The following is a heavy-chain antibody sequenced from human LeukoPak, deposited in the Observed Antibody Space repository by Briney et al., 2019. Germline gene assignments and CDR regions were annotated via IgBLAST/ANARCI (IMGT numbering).Heavy chain of an antibody. J-gene: IGHJ5*02. D-gene: IGHD6-6*01. V-gene: IGHV4-38-2*02. CDR1: GYSTTSGYY. Sequence: SETLSLTCTVSGYSTTSGYYWGWIRQPPGKGLGWIGSIYQSGSTYYNPSLKSRVTISVDTSKNQFSLKLSSVTAADTAVYYYARDRGPYSSSPYNWFDPWGQGTLVTVSS. CDR2: IYQSGST. CDR3: ARDRGPYSSSPYNWFDP.